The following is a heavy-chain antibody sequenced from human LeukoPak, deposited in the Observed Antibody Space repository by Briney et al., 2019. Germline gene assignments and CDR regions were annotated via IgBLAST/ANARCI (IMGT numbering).Heavy chain of an antibody. D-gene: IGHD3-16*02. CDR3: ARIGYDYVRGSYRPYNWFDP. J-gene: IGHJ5*02. V-gene: IGHV4-34*01. CDR1: GGSFSGYY. CDR2: INHSGST. Sequence: SETLSLTCAVYGGSFSGYYWSWIRQPPGKGLEWIGEINHSGSTNYNPSLKSRVTISVDTSKNQFSLKLSSVTAADTAVYYCARIGYDYVRGSYRPYNWFDPWGQGTLVTVSS.